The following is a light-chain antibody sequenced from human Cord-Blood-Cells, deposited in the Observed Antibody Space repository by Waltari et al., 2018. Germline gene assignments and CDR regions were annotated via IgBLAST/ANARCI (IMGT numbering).Light chain of an antibody. J-gene: IGKJ1*01. CDR2: AAS. Sequence: DIQMTQSPSSLSASVGDRVTINCRASQSISSYLNWYQQKPGKAPKLLIYAASSLQSGVPSRFSGSGSGTDFTLTISSLQPEDFATYYFQQSYSTWGFGQGTKVEIK. V-gene: IGKV1-39*01. CDR3: QQSYSTWG. CDR1: QSISSY.